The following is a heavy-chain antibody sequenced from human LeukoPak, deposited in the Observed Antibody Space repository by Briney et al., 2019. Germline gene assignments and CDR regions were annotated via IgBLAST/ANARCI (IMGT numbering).Heavy chain of an antibody. CDR3: ARRAADSSGYYPH. CDR1: GDSISSYF. Sequence: PSETLSLTCTVSGDSISSYFWTWIRQPPGKGLEWIGFFFYIGSANYNPSLKSRVTISGDTSKNQFSLKLTSVTAADTAVYYCARRAADSSGYYPHWGQGTLVTVSS. D-gene: IGHD3-22*01. J-gene: IGHJ4*02. CDR2: FFYIGSA. V-gene: IGHV4-59*08.